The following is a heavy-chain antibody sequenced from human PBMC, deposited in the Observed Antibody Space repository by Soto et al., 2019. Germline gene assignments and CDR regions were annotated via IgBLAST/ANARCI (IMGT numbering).Heavy chain of an antibody. CDR1: GFTFDDYT. Sequence: VQLVESGGAVVHPGGSLRLSCAASGFTFDDYTMHWVRQAPGKGLEWVSLINRDGRNIYYADSVKGRFTISRDNSRNSLYLQMNSLRAEDTALYYCVKEKLGTDLQFDCWGQGTLVAVSS. D-gene: IGHD1-7*01. CDR2: INRDGRNI. V-gene: IGHV3-43*01. J-gene: IGHJ4*02. CDR3: VKEKLGTDLQFDC.